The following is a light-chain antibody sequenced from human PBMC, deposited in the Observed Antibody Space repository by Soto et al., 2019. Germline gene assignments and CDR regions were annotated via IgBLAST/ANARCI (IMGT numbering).Light chain of an antibody. Sequence: EIVMTQSPATPSVSPGERATLSCRASQSVSSNLAWYQQKPGQAPRLLISGASTRATGIPARFSGSGSGTEFTLTISSLQSEDFAVYYCQQYNNWPPRTFGQGTKVDIK. CDR1: QSVSSN. CDR3: QQYNNWPPRT. V-gene: IGKV3-15*01. CDR2: GAS. J-gene: IGKJ1*01.